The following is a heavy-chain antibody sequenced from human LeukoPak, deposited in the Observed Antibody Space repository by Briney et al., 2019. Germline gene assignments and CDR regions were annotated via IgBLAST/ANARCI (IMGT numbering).Heavy chain of an antibody. CDR3: VKDLTMNTVTYFDN. Sequence: PGGFLRLSCAASGFTFSSYEMNWVRQAPGKGLEWVSYISSSGSTKYYADSVKGRFTISRDNSKNTLYMQMNSLRAEDTAVYYCVKDLTMNTVTYFDNWGQGTLVTVSS. D-gene: IGHD4-17*01. J-gene: IGHJ4*02. CDR1: GFTFSSYE. V-gene: IGHV3-48*03. CDR2: ISSSGSTK.